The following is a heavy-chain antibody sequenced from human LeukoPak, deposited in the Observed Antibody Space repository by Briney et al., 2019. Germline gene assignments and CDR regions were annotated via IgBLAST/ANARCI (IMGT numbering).Heavy chain of an antibody. V-gene: IGHV4-59*08. CDR2: IYNSGST. D-gene: IGHD3-10*01. Sequence: SETLSLTCTVSGGSISSYYWSWIRQPPGKGLEWIGYIYNSGSTNYNPSLKSRVTMSADTSKNQFSLKLSSVTAADTAVYYCASYGSGSRYWGQGTLVTVSS. CDR1: GGSISSYY. J-gene: IGHJ4*02. CDR3: ASYGSGSRY.